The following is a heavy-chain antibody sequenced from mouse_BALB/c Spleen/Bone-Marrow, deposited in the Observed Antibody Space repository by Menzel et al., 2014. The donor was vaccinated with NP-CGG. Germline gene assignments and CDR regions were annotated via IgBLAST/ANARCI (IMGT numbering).Heavy chain of an antibody. CDR1: GYTFTDYY. J-gene: IGHJ4*01. CDR3: ARAASLDY. Sequence: QVQLQQSGAELARPGASVKLSCKAYGYTFTDYYVSWVKQRTGQGLEWIGEIYPGSGNTYYNEKFKGKATLTADRSSSTDYMQLSSLTSEDSAVYFCARAASLDYWGQGTSVTVSS. V-gene: IGHV1-77*01. CDR2: IYPGSGNT.